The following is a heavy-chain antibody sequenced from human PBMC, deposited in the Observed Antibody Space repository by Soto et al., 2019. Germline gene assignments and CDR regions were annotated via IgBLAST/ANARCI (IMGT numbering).Heavy chain of an antibody. V-gene: IGHV1-18*04. D-gene: IGHD4-17*01. CDR1: GYTFTSYG. CDR3: AVRAPRYGGNSGWFDP. CDR2: ISGYNGDT. J-gene: IGHJ5*02. Sequence: GASVKVSCKAFGYTFTSYGITWVRQAPGQGLEWMAWISGYNGDTNYAQKLQGRVTMTTDTSTTTAYMEVRSLRAEHTAVYYCAVRAPRYGGNSGWFDPWGQGTLVTVSS.